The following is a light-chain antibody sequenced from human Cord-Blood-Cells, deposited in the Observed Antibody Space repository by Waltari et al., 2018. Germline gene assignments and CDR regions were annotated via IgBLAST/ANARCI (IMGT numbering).Light chain of an antibody. CDR1: QSISSW. V-gene: IGKV1-5*03. J-gene: IGKJ4*01. CDR2: KAS. CDR3: QQYNSYLLT. Sequence: DIQMTQSPSTLSASVGDRVQITCRASQSISSWLAWYQQKPGKAPKLLIYKASSLESGVPSRFSGSGSGTEFTLTISSLQPDDFATYYCQQYNSYLLTFGGGTKVEIK.